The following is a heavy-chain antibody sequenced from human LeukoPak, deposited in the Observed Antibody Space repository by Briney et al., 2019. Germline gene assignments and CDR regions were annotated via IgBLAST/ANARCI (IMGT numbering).Heavy chain of an antibody. Sequence: GGSLRLSCAASGFTFSSYAMSWVRQAPGKGLEWVSTLTGSGASTYYADSVKGRFTISRDNSKNTLYLQMNSLRAEDTAVYYCAKDYSLIDYWGQGTLVTVSS. J-gene: IGHJ4*02. CDR2: LTGSGAST. D-gene: IGHD2-15*01. CDR1: GFTFSSYA. V-gene: IGHV3-23*01. CDR3: AKDYSLIDY.